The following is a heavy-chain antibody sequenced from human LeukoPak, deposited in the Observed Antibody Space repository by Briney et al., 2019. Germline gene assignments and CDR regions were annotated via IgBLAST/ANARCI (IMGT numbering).Heavy chain of an antibody. Sequence: GGSLGLSCAATGFAFRDYGMSWVRQPPGKGLEWVSGINWSGGGTGYADSVKGRFTISRDNTKNALYLQINSLRAEDTAFYYCARGGFGSSWPTYWGQGSLVIVSS. CDR1: GFAFRDYG. V-gene: IGHV3-20*04. J-gene: IGHJ1*01. D-gene: IGHD6-13*01. CDR2: INWSGGGT. CDR3: ARGGFGSSWPTY.